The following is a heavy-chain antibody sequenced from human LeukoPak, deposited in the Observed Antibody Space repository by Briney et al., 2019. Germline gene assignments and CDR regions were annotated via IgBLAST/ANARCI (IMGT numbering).Heavy chain of an antibody. CDR1: GGSISICY. V-gene: IGHV4-4*07. Sequence: SETLSLTCTVSGGSISICYWSWIRQPAGKGLEWIGRIYTSGSTNYNPSLKSRVTMSVDTSKNQFSLKLSSVTAADTAVYYCARGAAAVNWFDPWGQGTLVTVSS. CDR2: IYTSGST. J-gene: IGHJ5*02. D-gene: IGHD6-13*01. CDR3: ARGAAAVNWFDP.